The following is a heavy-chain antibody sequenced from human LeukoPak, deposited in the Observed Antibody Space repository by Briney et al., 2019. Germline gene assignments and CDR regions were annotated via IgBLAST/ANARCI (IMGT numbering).Heavy chain of an antibody. Sequence: PGGSLRLSCAASGFNFNSYTMNWVRQAPGKGLQWVANILASGSPTYYADSVKGWFIISRDNSKNTVYLQMNSLRVEDTAIYYCAKDLRPDGVDNFDHWGQGILVTVSS. J-gene: IGHJ4*02. CDR2: ILASGSPT. V-gene: IGHV3-23*01. CDR3: AKDLRPDGVDNFDH. CDR1: GFNFNSYT. D-gene: IGHD2-8*01.